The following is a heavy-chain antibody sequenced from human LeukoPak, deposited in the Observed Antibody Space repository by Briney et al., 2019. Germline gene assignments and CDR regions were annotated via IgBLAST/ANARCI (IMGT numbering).Heavy chain of an antibody. D-gene: IGHD3-22*01. J-gene: IGHJ1*01. CDR1: GFNFGDYA. V-gene: IGHV3-33*06. Sequence: GGSLRLSCEASGFNFGDYAMSWVRQAPGKGLEWVAVIWYDGSNKYYADSVKGRFTISRDNSKNTLYLQMNSLRAEDTAVYYCAKVRFQYYYDSSGSDFQHWGQGTLVTVSS. CDR3: AKVRFQYYYDSSGSDFQH. CDR2: IWYDGSNK.